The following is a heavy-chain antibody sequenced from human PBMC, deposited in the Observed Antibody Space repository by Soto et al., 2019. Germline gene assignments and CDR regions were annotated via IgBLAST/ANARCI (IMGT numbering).Heavy chain of an antibody. CDR2: IIPIFGTA. J-gene: IGHJ4*02. D-gene: IGHD3-3*01. CDR3: ARGRLRFLGEGFILRHYYFDY. Sequence: SVKVSCKASGGTFSSYAISWVRQAPGQGLEWMGGIIPIFGTANYAQKFQGRVTITADESTSTAYMELSSLRSEDTAVYYCARGRLRFLGEGFILRHYYFDYWGQGTLITVSS. V-gene: IGHV1-69*13. CDR1: GGTFSSYA.